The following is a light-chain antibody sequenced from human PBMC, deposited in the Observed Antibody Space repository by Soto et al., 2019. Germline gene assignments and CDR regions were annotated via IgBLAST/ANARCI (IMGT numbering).Light chain of an antibody. CDR3: QKYNSAPRLT. J-gene: IGKJ4*01. CDR2: AAS. Sequence: DIQMTQSPSSLSASVGDRVTITCRASQGISNYLAWYQQKPGKVPKLLIYAASTLQSGVPSRFSGSGSGTDFTLTISSLQPEDVAAYYCQKYNSAPRLTFGGGTKVEIK. CDR1: QGISNY. V-gene: IGKV1-27*01.